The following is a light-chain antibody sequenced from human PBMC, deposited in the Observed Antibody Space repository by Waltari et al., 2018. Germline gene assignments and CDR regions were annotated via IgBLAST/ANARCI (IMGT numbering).Light chain of an antibody. V-gene: IGKV3-20*01. CDR1: QTVSSSY. Sequence: EIVLTQSPGTLSLSPGDRATLSCRAIQTVSSSYLAWYQQKPGQPPRLLIYGATSRATGIPDRFRGSGSGTDFTLTISRLEREDFAVYHCQQYGTSPGTFGQGTKVEIK. CDR2: GAT. CDR3: QQYGTSPGT. J-gene: IGKJ1*01.